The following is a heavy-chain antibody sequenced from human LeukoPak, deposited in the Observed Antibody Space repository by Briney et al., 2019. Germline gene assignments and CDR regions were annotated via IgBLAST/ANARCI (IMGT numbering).Heavy chain of an antibody. V-gene: IGHV4-38-2*01. Sequence: SETLSLTCSVSGYSLSSGYYWDWIPQPPGKGLEWIGRIYHSGSTYYNPSLKSRVTISVDTSKNQFSLKLSSVTAADAAVYYCARLKGGRWLELRTFDYWGQGTLVAVSS. CDR2: IYHSGST. J-gene: IGHJ4*02. CDR1: GYSLSSGYY. D-gene: IGHD5-24*01. CDR3: ARLKGGRWLELRTFDY.